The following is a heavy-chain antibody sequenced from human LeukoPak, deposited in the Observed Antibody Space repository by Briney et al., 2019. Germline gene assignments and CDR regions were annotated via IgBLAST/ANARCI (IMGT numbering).Heavy chain of an antibody. Sequence: PSETPSLTCTVSGYSISSGYYWGWIRQPPGKGLEWIGSIYHSGSTYYNPSLKSRVTISVDTSKNQFSLKLSSVTAADTAVYYCASPSSSWYPDVVDWGQGTLVTVSS. D-gene: IGHD6-13*01. V-gene: IGHV4-38-2*02. CDR3: ASPSSSWYPDVVD. J-gene: IGHJ4*02. CDR2: IYHSGST. CDR1: GYSISSGYY.